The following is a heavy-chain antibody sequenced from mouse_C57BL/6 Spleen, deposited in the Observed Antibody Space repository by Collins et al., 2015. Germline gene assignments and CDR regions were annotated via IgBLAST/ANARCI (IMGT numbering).Heavy chain of an antibody. CDR1: GFSLSTSGMG. Sequence: QVTLKESGPGILQSSQTLSLTCSFSGFSLSTSGMGVSWIRQPSGKGLEWLAHIYWDDDKRYNPSLKSRLTISKDTSRNQVFLKITSVDTADTATYYCARSLITTVVATNAMDYWGQGTSVTVSS. V-gene: IGHV8-12*01. D-gene: IGHD1-1*01. CDR3: ARSLITTVVATNAMDY. J-gene: IGHJ4*01. CDR2: IYWDDDK.